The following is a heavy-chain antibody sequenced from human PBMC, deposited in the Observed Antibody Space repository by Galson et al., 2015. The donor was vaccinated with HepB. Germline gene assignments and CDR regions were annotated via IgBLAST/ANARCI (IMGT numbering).Heavy chain of an antibody. CDR3: ARVHPEYTSGWYRQALYYFDS. CDR1: GFTFRNYA. V-gene: IGHV3-23*01. J-gene: IGHJ4*02. Sequence: SLRLSCAASGFTFRNYAMSWVRQAPGKGLEWVSAITPSGDNTYSADSVKGRFTISRDNSENTLLLQMNSLRAEDSAVYYCARVHPEYTSGWYRQALYYFDSWGQGTLVAVSS. D-gene: IGHD6-19*01. CDR2: ITPSGDNT.